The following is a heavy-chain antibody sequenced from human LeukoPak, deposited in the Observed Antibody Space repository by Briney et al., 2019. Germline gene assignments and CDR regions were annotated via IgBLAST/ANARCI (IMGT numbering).Heavy chain of an antibody. CDR2: IYNTGST. J-gene: IGHJ4*02. V-gene: IGHV4-39*07. CDR1: GGSISSTIYY. Sequence: SETLSLTCTVSGGSISSTIYYWGWVRQPPGEGLEWIGSIYNTGSTYYNPSLKSRVTISVDTSKNQFSLKLNSVTAADTAVYYCARGRYYFDYWGQGALVTVSS. CDR3: ARGRYYFDY.